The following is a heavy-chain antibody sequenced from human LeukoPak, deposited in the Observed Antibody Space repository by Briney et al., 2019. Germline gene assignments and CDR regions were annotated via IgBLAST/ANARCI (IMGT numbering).Heavy chain of an antibody. CDR3: ARQMVGATTIVFDAFDI. Sequence: GESLKISCKGSGYSFTSYWIAWVRQMPGKGLEWMGIIYPGDSDTRYSPSFQGQVTISADKSISTAYLQWSSLKASDTAMYYCARQMVGATTIVFDAFDIWGQGTMVTVSS. D-gene: IGHD1-26*01. V-gene: IGHV5-51*01. CDR2: IYPGDSDT. CDR1: GYSFTSYW. J-gene: IGHJ3*02.